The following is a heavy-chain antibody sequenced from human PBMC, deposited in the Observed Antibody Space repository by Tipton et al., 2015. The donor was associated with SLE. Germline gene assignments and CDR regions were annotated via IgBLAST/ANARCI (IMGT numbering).Heavy chain of an antibody. D-gene: IGHD3-3*01. J-gene: IGHJ6*02. V-gene: IGHV4-34*01. Sequence: GLVKPSETLSLTCAVYGGSFSGYYWSWIRQPPGKGLEWIGEINHSGSTNYNPSLKSRVTISVDTSKNQFSLKLSSVTAADTAVYYCARQVEGWYYGMDVWGQGTTVTVSS. CDR2: INHSGST. CDR1: GGSFSGYY. CDR3: ARQVEGWYYGMDV.